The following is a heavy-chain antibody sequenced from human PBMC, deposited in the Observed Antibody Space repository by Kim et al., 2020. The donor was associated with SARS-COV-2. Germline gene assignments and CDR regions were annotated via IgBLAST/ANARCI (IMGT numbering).Heavy chain of an antibody. CDR2: IYPGDSDT. J-gene: IGHJ6*01. D-gene: IGHD3-10*01. CDR1: VNSFSSYW. CDR3: LRQIESGQELRCYYFNYG. V-gene: IGHV5-51*01. Sequence: VESLKISCKGSVNSFSSYWIACVRQTPGKGLEWMGMIYPGDSDTRDIPSFQGKVTILNDKSISTAYLQWSSLKASDTAMYYCLRQIESGQELRCYYFNYG.